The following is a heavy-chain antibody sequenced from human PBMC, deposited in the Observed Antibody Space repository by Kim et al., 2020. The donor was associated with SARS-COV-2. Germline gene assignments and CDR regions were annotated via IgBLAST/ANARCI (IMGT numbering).Heavy chain of an antibody. Sequence: GGSLRLSCAASGFTFSSYSMNWVRQAPGKGLEWVSSSSSSSSYIYYADSVKGRFTISRDNAKNSLYLQMNSLRAEDTAVYYCARDSYGDYYYGMDVWGQGTTVTVSS. D-gene: IGHD4-17*01. J-gene: IGHJ6*02. CDR3: ARDSYGDYYYGMDV. V-gene: IGHV3-21*01. CDR1: GFTFSSYS. CDR2: SSSSSSYI.